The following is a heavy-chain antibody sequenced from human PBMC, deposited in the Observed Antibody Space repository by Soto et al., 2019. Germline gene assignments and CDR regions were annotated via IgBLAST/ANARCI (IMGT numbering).Heavy chain of an antibody. CDR2: IWYVGSNK. CDR1: GFTFSSYG. CDR3: ARDIAAAGTSYYYYGMDV. Sequence: GGSLRLSCAASGFTFSSYGMHWVRQAPGKGLEWVAVIWYVGSNKYYAVSVKGRFTISRDISKNTLYLQMNSLRAEDTAVYYCARDIAAAGTSYYYYGMDVWGQGTTVTVSS. J-gene: IGHJ6*02. D-gene: IGHD6-13*01. V-gene: IGHV3-33*01.